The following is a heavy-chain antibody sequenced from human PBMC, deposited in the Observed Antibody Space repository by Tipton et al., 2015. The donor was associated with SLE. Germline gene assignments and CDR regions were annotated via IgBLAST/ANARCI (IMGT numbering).Heavy chain of an antibody. J-gene: IGHJ4*02. Sequence: TLSLTCSVSGDSMNNYYWSWIRQPAGMPLEWIGRIYKTGITNYNPSLKGRLSMSVDTSKAHFSLNLDDVTAADTAVYFCARDTAGEYADTFDSWGQGTLVTVSS. CDR3: ARDTAGEYADTFDS. CDR2: IYKTGIT. V-gene: IGHV4-4*07. D-gene: IGHD3-16*01. CDR1: GDSMNNYY.